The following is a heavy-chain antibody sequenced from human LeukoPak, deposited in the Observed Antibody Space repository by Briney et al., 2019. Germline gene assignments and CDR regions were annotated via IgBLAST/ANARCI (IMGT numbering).Heavy chain of an antibody. Sequence: ASVKVSCKASGYTFTSYGISWVRQAPGQGLEWMGWISAYNGNTNYAQKLQGRVTMTADTSTSTAYKELRSLRSDDTAVYYCAREISLSVFQVDAFDIWGQGTMVTVSS. J-gene: IGHJ3*02. CDR3: AREISLSVFQVDAFDI. CDR2: ISAYNGNT. D-gene: IGHD2-21*01. CDR1: GYTFTSYG. V-gene: IGHV1-18*01.